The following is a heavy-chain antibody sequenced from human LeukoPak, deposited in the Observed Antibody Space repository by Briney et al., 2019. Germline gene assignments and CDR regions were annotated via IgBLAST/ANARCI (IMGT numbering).Heavy chain of an antibody. CDR2: INHSGST. CDR3: ARDPPLTSGIEGVDYYYYYMDV. Sequence: SETLSLTCAVYGGSFSGYYWSWIRQPPGKGLEWIGEINHSGSTNYNPSLKSRVTISVDTSKNQFSLKLSSVTAADTAVYYCARDPPLTSGIEGVDYYYYYMDVWGKGTTVTVSS. J-gene: IGHJ6*03. CDR1: GGSFSGYY. V-gene: IGHV4-34*01. D-gene: IGHD1-26*01.